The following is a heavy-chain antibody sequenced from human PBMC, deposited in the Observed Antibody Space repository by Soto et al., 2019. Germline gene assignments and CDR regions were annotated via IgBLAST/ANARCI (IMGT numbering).Heavy chain of an antibody. D-gene: IGHD3-10*01. CDR1: GGSFSGYY. CDR2: INHSGST. V-gene: IGHV4-34*01. Sequence: PSETLSLTCAVYGGSFSGYYWSWIRQPPGKGLEWIGEINHSGSTNYNPSLKSRVTISVDTSKNQFSLKLSSVTAADTAVYYCARGPSYYGSGSYYNGPSYYYYGMDVWGQGTTVTVSS. J-gene: IGHJ6*02. CDR3: ARGPSYYGSGSYYNGPSYYYYGMDV.